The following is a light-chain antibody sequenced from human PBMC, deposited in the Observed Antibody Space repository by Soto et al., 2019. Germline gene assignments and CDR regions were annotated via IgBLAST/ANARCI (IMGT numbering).Light chain of an antibody. CDR1: QNIATF. CDR3: QQSYITPIT. CDR2: AAS. Sequence: DIQMTQSPASLSASVGDRVTVPCRASQNIATFLHWYQQKPGNAPRVLIYAASSLQSGVPSRFSGSGYGTDFTLTITGLEPDDFAIYYCQQSYITPITFGQGTRLEIK. J-gene: IGKJ5*01. V-gene: IGKV1-39*01.